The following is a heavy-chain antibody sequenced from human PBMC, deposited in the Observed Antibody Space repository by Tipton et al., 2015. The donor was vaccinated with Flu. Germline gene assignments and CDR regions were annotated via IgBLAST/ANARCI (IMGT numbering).Heavy chain of an antibody. CDR1: GGTFSSYA. V-gene: IGHV1-69*01. CDR2: ISPMFGTA. D-gene: IGHD2-2*01. J-gene: IGHJ4*02. Sequence: QVQLVQSGAEVKKPGSSVKVSCKASGGTFSSYALNWVRQAPGQGLEWMGGISPMFGTANYAQKFQGRVTINADESTSTAYMELSSLRSEDTAVYYCARGGGPYCSSTSCYETDYWGQGTLVTVSS. CDR3: ARGGGPYCSSTSCYETDY.